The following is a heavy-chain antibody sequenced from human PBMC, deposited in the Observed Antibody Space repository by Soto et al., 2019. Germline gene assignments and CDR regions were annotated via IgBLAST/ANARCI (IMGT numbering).Heavy chain of an antibody. CDR3: ARLRIVVLGRYFDY. D-gene: IGHD3-22*01. J-gene: IGHJ4*02. V-gene: IGHV3-53*01. CDR2: IYSGGST. CDR1: GFTVSSNY. Sequence: GGSLRLSCAASGFTVSSNYMSWVRQAPGKGLEWVSVIYSGGSTYYADSVKGRFTISRDNSKNTLYLQMNSLRAEDTAVYYCARLRIVVLGRYFDYWGQGTLVTVSS.